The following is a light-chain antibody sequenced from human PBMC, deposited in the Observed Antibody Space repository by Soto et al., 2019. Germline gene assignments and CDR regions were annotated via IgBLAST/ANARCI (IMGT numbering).Light chain of an antibody. Sequence: QSVLTXPXSVSGSPGQSITISCTGTSSDVGGYNFVSWYQQHPGKAPKLMIYDVNNRPSGVSNRFSGSKSGNTASLTISGLQAEDEADYYCSSYTSSSTYVFGTGTKVTVL. CDR1: SSDVGGYNF. V-gene: IGLV2-14*03. J-gene: IGLJ1*01. CDR3: SSYTSSSTYV. CDR2: DVN.